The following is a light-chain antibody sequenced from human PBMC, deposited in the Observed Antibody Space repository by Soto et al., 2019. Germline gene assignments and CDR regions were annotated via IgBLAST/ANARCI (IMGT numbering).Light chain of an antibody. V-gene: IGKV3-20*01. CDR1: QSVTSGF. CDR3: HQYNSWPRGT. J-gene: IGKJ3*01. Sequence: EIVLTQSPGTLSLSPGARATLSCRASQSVTSGFLAWYQQKPGQAPRLLIYGASSRATGIPDRFSGSGAGTDFTLTISRLEPEDSAVYYCHQYNSWPRGTFGPGTKVEIK. CDR2: GAS.